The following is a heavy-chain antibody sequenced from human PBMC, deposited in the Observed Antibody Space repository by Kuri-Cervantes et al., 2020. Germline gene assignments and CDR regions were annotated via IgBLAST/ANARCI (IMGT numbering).Heavy chain of an antibody. J-gene: IGHJ4*02. CDR3: ARGENYYGSGD. CDR2: INPNSGGT. CDR1: GYTFTGYY. D-gene: IGHD3-10*01. Sequence: ASVKVSCKASGYTFTGYYMHWVRQAPGQGLEWMGWINPNSGGTNYAQKFQGRVTMTRDTSTSTAYMELRSLRSDDTAVYYCARGENYYGSGDWGQGTLVTVSS. V-gene: IGHV1-2*02.